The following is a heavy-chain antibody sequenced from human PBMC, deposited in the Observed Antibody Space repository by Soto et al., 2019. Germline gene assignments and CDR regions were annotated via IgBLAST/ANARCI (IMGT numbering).Heavy chain of an antibody. CDR2: IGGSGGDI. V-gene: IGHV3-23*01. CDR3: AKKYRGTYPFDD. D-gene: IGHD1-26*01. CDR1: AFSFRSYA. Sequence: GGSLRLSCAASAFSFRSYAMAWVRQAPGEGLEWVSSIGGSGGDISYADSVRGRFTISRDNSKNILYLQMDSLRAEDTAIYYCAKKYRGTYPFDDWGQGTLVTVSS. J-gene: IGHJ4*02.